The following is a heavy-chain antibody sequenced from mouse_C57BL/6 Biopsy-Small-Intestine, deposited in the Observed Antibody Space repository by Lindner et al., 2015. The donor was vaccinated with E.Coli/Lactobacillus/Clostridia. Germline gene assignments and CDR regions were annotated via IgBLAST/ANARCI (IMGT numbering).Heavy chain of an antibody. CDR2: IYPRSGNT. CDR3: ARETTVVATKAMDY. V-gene: IGHV1-81*01. J-gene: IGHJ4*01. D-gene: IGHD1-1*01. CDR1: GYTFTSYG. Sequence: VQLQESGAELARPGASVKLSCKASGYTFTSYGISWVKQRTGQGLEWIGEIYPRSGNTYYNEKFKGKATLTAGKSSSTAYMELRSLTSEDSAVYFCARETTVVATKAMDYWGQGTSVTVSS.